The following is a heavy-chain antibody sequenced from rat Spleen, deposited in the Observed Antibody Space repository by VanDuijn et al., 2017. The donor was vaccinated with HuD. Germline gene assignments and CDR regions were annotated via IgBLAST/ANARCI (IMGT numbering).Heavy chain of an antibody. Sequence: EVQLVESGGGLVQPGRSLKLSCAASGFTFSNYGMAWVRQAPTKGLEWIASITNTGGSTYYPDSVKGRFTISRDNAKSTLYLQMSNLRSEDTATYYCARENYYSGDYWGQGVMVTVSS. D-gene: IGHD1-1*01. J-gene: IGHJ2*01. V-gene: IGHV5-19*01. CDR2: ITNTGGST. CDR3: ARENYYSGDY. CDR1: GFTFSNYG.